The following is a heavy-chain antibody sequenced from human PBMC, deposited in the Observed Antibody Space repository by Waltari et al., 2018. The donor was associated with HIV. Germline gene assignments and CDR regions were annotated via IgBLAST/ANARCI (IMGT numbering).Heavy chain of an antibody. Sequence: QVLLVESGGAVAQPGMSLRLFCAAAGFIIRSYGMQWVRQTPGKGLEWVASIWHNGSYASYADSVKGRSTISRDNSRDTLYLQINILRVEDAGIYYCARDIGYGTDFFDYWGRGTLVAISS. CDR1: GFIIRSYG. CDR3: ARDIGYGTDFFDY. CDR2: IWHNGSYA. J-gene: IGHJ4*01. V-gene: IGHV3-33*01. D-gene: IGHD6-13*01.